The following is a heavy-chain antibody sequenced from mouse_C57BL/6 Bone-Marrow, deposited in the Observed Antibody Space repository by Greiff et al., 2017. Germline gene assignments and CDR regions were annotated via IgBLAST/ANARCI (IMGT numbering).Heavy chain of an antibody. CDR1: GFTFSDYG. J-gene: IGHJ1*03. V-gene: IGHV5-17*01. Sequence: EVQGVESGGGLVKPGGSLKLSCAASGFTFSDYGMHWVRQAPGQGLEWVAYISRGSSTIYYADTLKGRFTISRDNAKNTLFLQMTSLRSEDTAMYCCARDYYGSSYGYFDVWGTGTTVTVSS. CDR2: ISRGSSTI. D-gene: IGHD1-1*01. CDR3: ARDYYGSSYGYFDV.